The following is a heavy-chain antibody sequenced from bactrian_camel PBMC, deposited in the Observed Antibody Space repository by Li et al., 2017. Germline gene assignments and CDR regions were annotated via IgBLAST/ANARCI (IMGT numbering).Heavy chain of an antibody. CDR2: IDVNGSL. V-gene: IGHV3S60*01. D-gene: IGHD2*01. J-gene: IGHJ4*01. CDR1: GWTYANTC. Sequence: LVESGGGSVQAGGSLRLSCAVAGWTYANTCVGWFRQAPGKEREGVAIIDVNGSLYHADSVKGRFTISQDNTKNTVYLQMNSLKPEDTAMYYCAAELAPCRHISGVASAFYWGLGTQVTVS. CDR3: AAELAPCRHISGVASAFY.